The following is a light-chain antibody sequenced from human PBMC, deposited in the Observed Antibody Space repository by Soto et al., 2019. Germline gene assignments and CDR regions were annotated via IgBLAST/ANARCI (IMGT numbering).Light chain of an antibody. CDR2: GAS. Sequence: EIVLTQSPASLSLSPGERATLSCRASQSVSSHLAWFQQRPGQAPRLLIYGASYRATGIPARFGGSGSGTNFTLTISSLEPEDFAVYYCQQRSNWPPVLTFGGGTKVEIK. V-gene: IGKV3-11*01. CDR3: QQRSNWPPVLT. CDR1: QSVSSH. J-gene: IGKJ4*01.